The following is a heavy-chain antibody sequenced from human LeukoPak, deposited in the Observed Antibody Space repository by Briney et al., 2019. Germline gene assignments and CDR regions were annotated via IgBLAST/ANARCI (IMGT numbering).Heavy chain of an antibody. CDR3: AAELYSGTYGRCCSFAF. CDR2: IIVSSGKT. D-gene: IGHD1-26*01. J-gene: IGHJ4*02. CDR1: GFTFTNSA. Sequence: SVKVSCKASGFTFTNSAMQWLRQARGQRLEWIGWIIVSSGKTHYAQNFQERLTITRDMSTNTAYMELSSLQSEDTAVYYCAAELYSGTYGRCCSFAFWGQGTLVTVSA. V-gene: IGHV1-58*02.